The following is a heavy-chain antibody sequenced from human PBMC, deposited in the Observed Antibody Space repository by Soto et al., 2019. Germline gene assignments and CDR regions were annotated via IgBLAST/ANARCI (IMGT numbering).Heavy chain of an antibody. V-gene: IGHV3-30-3*01. D-gene: IGHD3-16*01. Sequence: QVQLVESGGGVVQPGTSLRLSCAASGFTVRTNAMHWVRLAPGKGLERVAVIASEGSSQYYADLAKGRLTISGDTSKTTLYLQMNSLRDEDTDLYHCARDGGSYWGQGTVVIVSS. CDR1: GFTVRTNA. J-gene: IGHJ4*02. CDR3: ARDGGSY. CDR2: IASEGSSQ.